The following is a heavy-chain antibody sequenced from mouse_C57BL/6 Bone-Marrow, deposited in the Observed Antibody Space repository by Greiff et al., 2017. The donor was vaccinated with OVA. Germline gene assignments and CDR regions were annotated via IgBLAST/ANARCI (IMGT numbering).Heavy chain of an antibody. J-gene: IGHJ4*01. CDR1: GYTFTSYG. CDR3: ERLPPSYYAMDY. Sequence: QVQLKQSGAELARPGASVKLSCKASGYTFTSYGIRWVKQRPGQGLEWIGEIYPRSGNTYYNEKFKGKATLTADKSSSTAYMELRSLTSEDAAVYFCERLPPSYYAMDYWGQGTSVTVSS. V-gene: IGHV1-81*01. CDR2: IYPRSGNT.